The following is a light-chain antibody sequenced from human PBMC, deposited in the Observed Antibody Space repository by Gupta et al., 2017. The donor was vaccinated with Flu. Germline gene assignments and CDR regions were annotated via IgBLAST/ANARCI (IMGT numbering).Light chain of an antibody. J-gene: IGLJ3*02. V-gene: IGLV1-36*01. Sequence: QSVLTHPPSVPEAPRQWVTISCSGSSSNIGNNSVNWYQQLPGKAPKLLIYYDDMLPSGVSDRFSGSKSGTSASLAISGLQSEDEADYYCAAWDDSLNGWVFGGGTKLTVL. CDR2: YDD. CDR1: SSNIGNNS. CDR3: AAWDDSLNGWV.